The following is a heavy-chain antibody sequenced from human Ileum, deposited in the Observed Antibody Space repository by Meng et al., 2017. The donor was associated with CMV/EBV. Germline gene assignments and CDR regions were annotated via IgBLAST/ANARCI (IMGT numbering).Heavy chain of an antibody. D-gene: IGHD2-2*01. Sequence: LSCAASGFTFNNSWMHWVRQAPGKGLVWVSRVNADGSITTYADSVKGRFTISRDNAKNTLYLQMNSLRAEDTAVYYCARGGGYRFDPWGQGTLVTVSS. CDR3: ARGGGYRFDP. J-gene: IGHJ5*02. CDR2: VNADGSIT. CDR1: GFTFNNSW. V-gene: IGHV3-74*01.